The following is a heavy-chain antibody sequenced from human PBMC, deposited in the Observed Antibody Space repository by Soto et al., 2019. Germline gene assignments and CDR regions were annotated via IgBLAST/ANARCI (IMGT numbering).Heavy chain of an antibody. D-gene: IGHD3-22*01. Sequence: GGSLRLSCAASGFTFSNAWMNWVRQAPGKGLEWVGRIKSKTDGGTTDYAAPVKGRFTISRDDSKNTLYLQMNSLKTEDTAVYYCTTFPMIVVVMGAFDIWGQGTMVTVSS. CDR3: TTFPMIVVVMGAFDI. CDR2: IKSKTDGGTT. J-gene: IGHJ3*02. CDR1: GFTFSNAW. V-gene: IGHV3-15*07.